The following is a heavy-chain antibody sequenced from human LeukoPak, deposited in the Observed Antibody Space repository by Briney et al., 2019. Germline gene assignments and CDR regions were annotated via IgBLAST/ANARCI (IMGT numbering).Heavy chain of an antibody. Sequence: GGSLRLSCAASEFSVGSNYMSWVRQAPGMGLEWVSVISSGASTYYADSVKGRFTISRDNSKNTLYLQMNSLRAEDTAVYYCARTLAPPPDYWGRGTLVTVSS. CDR2: ISSGAST. CDR1: EFSVGSNY. D-gene: IGHD2-21*01. J-gene: IGHJ4*02. V-gene: IGHV3-66*01. CDR3: ARTLAPPPDY.